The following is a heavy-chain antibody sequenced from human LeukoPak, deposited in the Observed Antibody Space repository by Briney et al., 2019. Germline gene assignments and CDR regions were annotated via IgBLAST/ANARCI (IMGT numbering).Heavy chain of an antibody. Sequence: QTGGSLRLSCAASGFTFSSYGMHWVRQAPGKGLEWVAFIRYDGSNKYYADSVKGRFTISRDNSKNTLYLQMNSLRAEDTAVYYCARFGELPVHYYYYYYMDVWGKGTTVTISS. V-gene: IGHV3-30*02. CDR3: ARFGELPVHYYYYYYMDV. CDR2: IRYDGSNK. D-gene: IGHD3-10*01. CDR1: GFTFSSYG. J-gene: IGHJ6*03.